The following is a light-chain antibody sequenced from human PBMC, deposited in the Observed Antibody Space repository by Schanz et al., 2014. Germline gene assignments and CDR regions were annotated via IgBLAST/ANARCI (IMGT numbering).Light chain of an antibody. V-gene: IGLV2-18*02. J-gene: IGLJ3*02. Sequence: QSALTQPPSVSGSPGQSVTISCTRTSSDVGGYNRVSWYQQPPGTAPKLMIYDVTNRPSGVPDRFSGSKSGNTASLTVSGLQAEDEADYYCTSYTGSGTLWVFGGGTKLTVL. CDR1: SSDVGGYNR. CDR2: DVT. CDR3: TSYTGSGTLWV.